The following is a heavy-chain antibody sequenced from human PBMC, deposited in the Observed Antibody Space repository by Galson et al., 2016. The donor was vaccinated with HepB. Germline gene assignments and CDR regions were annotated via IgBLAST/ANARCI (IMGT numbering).Heavy chain of an antibody. CDR3: ARQDADLRNGMDV. V-gene: IGHV5-51*01. J-gene: IGHJ6*02. CDR1: GYSFTNYW. CDR2: IYPANSDT. Sequence: SGAEVKKPGESLKISCTGSGYSFTNYWIGWVRQMPGKGLEWMGIIYPANSDTKYSPSFQGHVTISADKSITTAYLQWSNLAASDTAMYYCARQDADLRNGMDVWGQGTTVTVSS. D-gene: IGHD5-12*01.